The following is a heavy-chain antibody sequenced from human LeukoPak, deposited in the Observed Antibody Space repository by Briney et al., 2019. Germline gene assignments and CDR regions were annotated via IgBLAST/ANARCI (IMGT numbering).Heavy chain of an antibody. CDR2: IYYSGST. Sequence: PSETLSLTCTVSGGSISTGGYYWSWIRQHPGKGLEWIGNIYYSGSTYYSPSLKSRVTMSVDTSKNQFSLKLSSVTAADTAVYYCARGPPLRFLEWLGGLPKKANNWFDPWGQGTLVTVSS. CDR3: ARGPPLRFLEWLGGLPKKANNWFDP. J-gene: IGHJ5*02. CDR1: GGSISTGGYY. V-gene: IGHV4-31*03. D-gene: IGHD3-3*01.